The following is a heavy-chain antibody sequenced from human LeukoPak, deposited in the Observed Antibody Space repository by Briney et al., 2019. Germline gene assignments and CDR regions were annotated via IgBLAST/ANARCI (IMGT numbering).Heavy chain of an antibody. CDR2: ISYDGSNK. V-gene: IGHV3-30*04. Sequence: GGSLRLSCAASGFTFSSYAMHWVRQAPGKGLEWVAVISYDGSNKYYADSVKGRFTISRDNSKNTLYLQMNSLRAEDTAVYYCAREGRLRGVRAHFDYWGQGTLVTVSS. CDR1: GFTFSSYA. J-gene: IGHJ4*02. CDR3: AREGRLRGVRAHFDY. D-gene: IGHD3-10*01.